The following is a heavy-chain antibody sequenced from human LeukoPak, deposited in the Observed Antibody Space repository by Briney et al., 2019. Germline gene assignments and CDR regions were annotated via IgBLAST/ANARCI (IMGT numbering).Heavy chain of an antibody. D-gene: IGHD2-2*01. J-gene: IGHJ6*02. CDR2: IYSGGST. CDR1: GFTVSSNY. V-gene: IGHV3-66*01. Sequence: GGSLRLSCAASGFTVSSNYMSWVRQAPGKGLEWVSVIYSGGSTYYADSVKGRFTISRDNSKNTLYLQMSSLRAEDTAVYYCARGYCSSTSCSSGYYYGMDVWGQGTTVTVSS. CDR3: ARGYCSSTSCSSGYYYGMDV.